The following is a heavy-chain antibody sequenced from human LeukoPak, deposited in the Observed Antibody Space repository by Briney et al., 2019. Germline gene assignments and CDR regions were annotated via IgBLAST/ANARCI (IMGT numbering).Heavy chain of an antibody. V-gene: IGHV3-30*01. CDR2: ISSDGSNQ. CDR3: VTGRNYYYDY. Sequence: PGGSLRLSCAASGFTFDDYAMHWVRQAPGKGLEWVAVISSDGSNQYYADSVKGRFTISRDNSRNTLYLQMNSLRSEDTAVNYCVTGRNYYYDYWGQGTLVTVSS. D-gene: IGHD3-22*01. CDR1: GFTFDDYA. J-gene: IGHJ4*02.